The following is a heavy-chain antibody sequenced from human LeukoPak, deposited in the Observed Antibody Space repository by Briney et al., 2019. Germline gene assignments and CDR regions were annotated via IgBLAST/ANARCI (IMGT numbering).Heavy chain of an antibody. Sequence: ASVKVSCKVSGYTLTELSMHWVRQAPGKGLEWMGGFDPEDGETIYAQKFQGRVTMTEDTSTDTAYMELSSLRSEDTAVYYCATAPSGADFWSGPPPDYWGQGTLVTVSS. CDR3: ATAPSGADFWSGPPPDY. D-gene: IGHD3-3*01. V-gene: IGHV1-24*01. CDR1: GYTLTELS. CDR2: FDPEDGET. J-gene: IGHJ4*02.